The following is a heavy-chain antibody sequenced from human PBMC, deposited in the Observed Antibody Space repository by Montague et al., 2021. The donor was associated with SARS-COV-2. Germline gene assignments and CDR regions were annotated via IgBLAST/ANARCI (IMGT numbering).Heavy chain of an antibody. J-gene: IGHJ4*02. CDR3: ATTGGPTTVAGPFDY. D-gene: IGHD6-19*01. Sequence: SETLSLTCTVSGGSISSGGYYWDWIRQPPGMGLEWIGTIYYSGSTDYXPSLKSRVTISVDTSRNQFSLKVSSVTAADTAVYYCATTGGPTTVAGPFDYWGQGTPVTVSS. V-gene: IGHV4-39*01. CDR2: IYYSGST. CDR1: GGSISSGGYY.